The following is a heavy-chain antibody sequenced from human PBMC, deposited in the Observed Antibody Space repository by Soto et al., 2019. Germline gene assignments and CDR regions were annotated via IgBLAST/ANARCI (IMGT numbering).Heavy chain of an antibody. J-gene: IGHJ4*02. D-gene: IGHD5-12*01. CDR3: ARGASGYGNFDY. V-gene: IGHV3-74*01. CDR1: GFTFSSYW. CDR2: IDSDGSPT. Sequence: EVQLVESGGGLVQPGGSLRLSGTASGFTFSSYWMHWVRQAPGKGLVWVSRIDSDGSPTNYADFVKGRFTISRDNAKNTLYLQMNSLRVEDTAVYYCARGASGYGNFDYWGQGTLVTVSS.